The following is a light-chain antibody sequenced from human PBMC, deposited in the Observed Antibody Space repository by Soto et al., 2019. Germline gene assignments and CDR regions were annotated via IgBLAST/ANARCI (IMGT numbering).Light chain of an antibody. CDR3: ASWDDSLNNVL. CDR1: DSNIGGNV. Sequence: QSELTQPPSLSGTPGQRVTISCSGSDSNIGGNVVSWYQQLPGAAPKLLLFSNYQRPSGVPDRFSGSKSGTSASLAISGLQSEDEGDYYCASWDDSLNNVLFGGGTKVTVL. CDR2: SNY. V-gene: IGLV1-44*01. J-gene: IGLJ2*01.